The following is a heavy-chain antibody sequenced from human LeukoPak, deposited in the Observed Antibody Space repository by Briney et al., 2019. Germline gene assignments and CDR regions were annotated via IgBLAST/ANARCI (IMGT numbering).Heavy chain of an antibody. J-gene: IGHJ4*02. CDR1: GGSISSYY. V-gene: IGHV4-34*01. CDR3: ARGGPYNY. CDR2: INHSGST. D-gene: IGHD2-2*02. Sequence: SETLSLTCTVSGGSISSYYWNWIRQPPGKGLEWIGEINHSGSTNYNPSLKSRVTISVDTSKNQFSLKLSSVTAADTAVYYCARGGPYNYWGQGTLVTVSS.